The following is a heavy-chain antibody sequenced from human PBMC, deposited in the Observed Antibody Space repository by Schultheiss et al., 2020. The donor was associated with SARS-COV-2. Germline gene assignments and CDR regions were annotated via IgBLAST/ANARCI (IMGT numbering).Heavy chain of an antibody. CDR3: AREGGRITMVRGVICPYFDY. V-gene: IGHV4-31*03. CDR2: IYYSGNT. D-gene: IGHD3-10*01. Sequence: SETLSLTCTVSGGSISSCGYYWSWIRQHPGKGLEWIGYIYYSGNTYYNPSLNSRVTISVDTSKNQFSLKLSSVTAADTAVYYCAREGGRITMVRGVICPYFDYWCQGTLVTVSS. CDR1: GGSISSCGYY. J-gene: IGHJ4*02.